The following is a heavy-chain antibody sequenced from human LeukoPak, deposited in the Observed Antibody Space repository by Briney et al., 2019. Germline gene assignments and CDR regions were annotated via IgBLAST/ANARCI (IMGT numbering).Heavy chain of an antibody. CDR2: IIPILGIA. D-gene: IGHD6-13*01. CDR3: ASFRQQLAADFDY. J-gene: IGHJ4*02. Sequence: ASVKVSCKASGGTFSSYAISWVRQAPGQGLEWMGRIIPILGIANYAQKFQGRVTITADKSTSTAYMELSSLRSEDTAVYYCASFRQQLAADFDYWGQGTLVTVSS. CDR1: GGTFSSYA. V-gene: IGHV1-69*04.